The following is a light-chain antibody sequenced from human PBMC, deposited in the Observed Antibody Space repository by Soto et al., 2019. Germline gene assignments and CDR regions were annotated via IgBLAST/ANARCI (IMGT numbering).Light chain of an antibody. J-gene: IGKJ1*01. V-gene: IGKV4-1*01. Sequence: DIVMTQSPDSLAVSLGERATINCKSSQSVLYSSNNKNYLAWYQQKPGQPPKLLIYWASTRESGVPDRFSGSGSGTDFTLTISSLQAEDVAVYYCQQYYSCPTWTFGQGPKVEIK. CDR2: WAS. CDR3: QQYYSCPTWT. CDR1: QSVLYSSNNKNY.